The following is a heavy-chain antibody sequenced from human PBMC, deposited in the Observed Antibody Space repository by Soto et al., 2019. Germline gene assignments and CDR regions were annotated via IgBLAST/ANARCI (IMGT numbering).Heavy chain of an antibody. V-gene: IGHV3-53*01. CDR3: GTRGGGGGY. CDR2: IYSGGYT. CDR1: GFTVSNNY. Sequence: EVQLVESGGGLIQPGGSLRLSCAVSGFTVSNNYMSWVRQAPGKGLEGVSVIYSGGYTAYGDSVKGRFTISRDNSKNTNYPKRNSRGADAPALYYWGTRGGGGGYWGQGTLVTVSS. D-gene: IGHD3-10*01. J-gene: IGHJ4*02.